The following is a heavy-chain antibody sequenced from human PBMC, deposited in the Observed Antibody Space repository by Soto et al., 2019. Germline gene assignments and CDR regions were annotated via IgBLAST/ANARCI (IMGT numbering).Heavy chain of an antibody. CDR1: GGSFSGYY. V-gene: IGHV4-34*01. CDR2: INHSGST. D-gene: IGHD3-10*01. J-gene: IGHJ4*02. CDR3: ARDPYGSGSPYYFDY. Sequence: QVQLQQWGAGLLKPSETLSLTCAVYGGSFSGYYWSWIRQPPGKGLEWIGEINHSGSTNYNPSLKSRVTISVDTSKNQFSLKLSSVTAADTAVYYCARDPYGSGSPYYFDYWGQGTLVTVSS.